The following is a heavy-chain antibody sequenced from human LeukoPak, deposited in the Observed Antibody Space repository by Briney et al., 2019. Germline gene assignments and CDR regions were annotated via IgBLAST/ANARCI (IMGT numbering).Heavy chain of an antibody. CDR1: GFTFSSYG. D-gene: IGHD6-6*01. Sequence: PGGSLRLSCAASGFTFSSYGMHWVRQAPGKGLEWVAFIRYDGSNKYYADSVKGRFTISRDNSKNTLYLQMNSLRAEDTAVYYCAKEEYSSSFGALPPDWGQGTLATVSS. V-gene: IGHV3-30*02. CDR2: IRYDGSNK. CDR3: AKEEYSSSFGALPPD. J-gene: IGHJ4*02.